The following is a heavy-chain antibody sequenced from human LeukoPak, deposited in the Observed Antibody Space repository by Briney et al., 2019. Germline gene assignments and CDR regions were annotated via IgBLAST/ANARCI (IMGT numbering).Heavy chain of an antibody. D-gene: IGHD3-3*01. CDR1: GFSFHNNG. Sequence: GGSLRLSCAASGFSFHNNGMRWVRQAPGKGLEWGSAISGSSRRTYHAASVRGRFTISRDNSKHTLYLQMHSLRAEHTAVYYCAKQANYDFWRRYYHSGFDYWGQGTLVTVSS. J-gene: IGHJ4*02. CDR3: AKQANYDFWRRYYHSGFDY. CDR2: ISGSSRRT. V-gene: IGHV3-23*01.